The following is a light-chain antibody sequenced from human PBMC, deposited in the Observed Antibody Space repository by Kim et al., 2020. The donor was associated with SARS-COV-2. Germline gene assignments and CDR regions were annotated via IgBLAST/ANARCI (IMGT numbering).Light chain of an antibody. Sequence: GKTINIACTRSGGNTASNYVQWDQQRTGRSTTTVIYEDDQRPSGVPDRFSGSIDSSCNSAPLTISGLKIEDEADYSCQSYDSGYQVLGGGTKVTVL. CDR2: EDD. V-gene: IGLV6-57*01. CDR3: QSYDSGYQV. CDR1: GGNTASNY. J-gene: IGLJ3*02.